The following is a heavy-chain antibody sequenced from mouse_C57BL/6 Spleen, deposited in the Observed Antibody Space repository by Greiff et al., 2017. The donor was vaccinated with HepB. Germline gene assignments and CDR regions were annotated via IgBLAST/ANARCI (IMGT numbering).Heavy chain of an antibody. V-gene: IGHV5-4*03. Sequence: EVKLMESGGGLVKPGGSLKLSCAASGFTFSSYAMSWVRQTPEKRLEWVATISDGGSYTYYPDNVKGRFTISRDNAKNNLYLQMSHLKSEDTAMYYCARHTGGYYYGSSYPFAYWGQGTLVTVSA. J-gene: IGHJ3*01. CDR2: ISDGGSYT. CDR1: GFTFSSYA. D-gene: IGHD1-1*01. CDR3: ARHTGGYYYGSSYPFAY.